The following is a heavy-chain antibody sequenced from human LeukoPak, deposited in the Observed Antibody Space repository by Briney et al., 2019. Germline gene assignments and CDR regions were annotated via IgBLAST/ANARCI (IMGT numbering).Heavy chain of an antibody. CDR2: INWNGGST. CDR3: AKGITMVRGVERRYYGMDV. Sequence: RTGGSLRLSCAASGFTFDDYGMSWVRQAPGKGLEWISGINWNGGSTGYADSVKGRFTISRDNAKNSLYLQMNSLRAEDTALYYCAKGITMVRGVERRYYGMDVWGQGTTVTVSS. D-gene: IGHD3-10*01. J-gene: IGHJ6*02. CDR1: GFTFDDYG. V-gene: IGHV3-20*04.